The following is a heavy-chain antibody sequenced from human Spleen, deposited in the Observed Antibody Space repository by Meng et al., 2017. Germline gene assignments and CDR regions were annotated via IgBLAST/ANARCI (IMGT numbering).Heavy chain of an antibody. Sequence: GESLKISCTGSGFTVGHYGMSWVRQAAGKGLEWVGLIRGKPYGGTREYAASVQGRFSISRDDSKSIAYLQMNSLKTDDTAVYYCARASQTTVRGVIVDYYFGMDVWGQGTTVTVSS. J-gene: IGHJ6*02. CDR1: GFTVGHYG. CDR3: ARASQTTVRGVIVDYYFGMDV. V-gene: IGHV3-49*04. D-gene: IGHD3-10*02. CDR2: IRGKPYGGTR.